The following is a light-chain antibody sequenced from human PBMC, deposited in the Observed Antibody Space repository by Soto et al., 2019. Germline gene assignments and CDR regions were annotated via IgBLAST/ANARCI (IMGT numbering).Light chain of an antibody. CDR2: SAS. CDR1: QYISSH. V-gene: IGKV1-39*01. J-gene: IGKJ5*01. CDR3: QQYYSTPTT. Sequence: DFQMNQSPSSLSASVRDRVTITYWASQYISSHLNWYQQRPGIAPKLLIYSASSLQSGVPSRFSGSGSGTDFTLTISTLQPEDFATYYCQQYYSTPTTFGQGTLLEIK.